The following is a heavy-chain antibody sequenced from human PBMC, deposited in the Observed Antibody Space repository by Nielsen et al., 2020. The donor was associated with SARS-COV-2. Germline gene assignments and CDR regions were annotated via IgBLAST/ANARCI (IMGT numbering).Heavy chain of an antibody. CDR1: GGTFSSYA. J-gene: IGHJ6*02. Sequence: SVKVSCKASGGTFSSYAISWVRQAPGQGLEWMGGIIPIFGTANYAQKFQGRVTITADKSTSTAYMELRSLRSDDTAVYYCARIEYSSSWVMDVWGQGTTVTVSS. CDR2: IIPIFGTA. D-gene: IGHD6-6*01. V-gene: IGHV1-69*06. CDR3: ARIEYSSSWVMDV.